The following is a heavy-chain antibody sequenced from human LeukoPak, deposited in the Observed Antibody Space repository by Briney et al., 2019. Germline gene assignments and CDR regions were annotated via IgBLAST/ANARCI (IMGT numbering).Heavy chain of an antibody. Sequence: ASVKVSCKASGYIFKSYSMHWVRQAPGQSPEWMGWIDIADGSTEYSGDFQGRVTITRDTSASTAYMELSSLRSEDTAVYYCALGGGGGRPPQSPDWGQGTLVTVSS. V-gene: IGHV1-3*03. CDR3: ALGGGGGRPPQSPD. J-gene: IGHJ4*02. CDR1: GYIFKSYS. CDR2: IDIADGST. D-gene: IGHD2-15*01.